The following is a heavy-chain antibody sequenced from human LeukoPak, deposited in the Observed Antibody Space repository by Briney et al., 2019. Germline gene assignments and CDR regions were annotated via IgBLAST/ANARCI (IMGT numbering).Heavy chain of an antibody. CDR3: ARGLTFDSSGYYSSGAFDI. V-gene: IGHV4-34*01. Sequence: PSETLSLTCAVYGGSFSGYYWSWIRQPPEKGLEWTGEINHSGSTNYNPSLKSRVTISVDTSKNQFSLKLSSVTAADTAVYYCARGLTFDSSGYYSSGAFDIWGQGTMVTVSS. D-gene: IGHD3-22*01. J-gene: IGHJ3*02. CDR2: INHSGST. CDR1: GGSFSGYY.